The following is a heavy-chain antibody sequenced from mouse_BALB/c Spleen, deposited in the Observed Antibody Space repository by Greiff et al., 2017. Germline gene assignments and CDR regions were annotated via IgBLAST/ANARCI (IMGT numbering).Heavy chain of an antibody. CDR3: ARENYYGSSYYAMDY. CDR2: ISCYNGAT. Sequence: LVKTGASVKISCKASGYSFTGYYMHWVKQSHGKSLEWIGYISCYNGATSYNQKFKGKATFTVDTSSSTAYMQFNSLTSEDSAVYYCARENYYGSSYYAMDYWGQGTSVTVSS. J-gene: IGHJ4*01. CDR1: GYSFTGYY. D-gene: IGHD1-1*01. V-gene: IGHV1S34*01.